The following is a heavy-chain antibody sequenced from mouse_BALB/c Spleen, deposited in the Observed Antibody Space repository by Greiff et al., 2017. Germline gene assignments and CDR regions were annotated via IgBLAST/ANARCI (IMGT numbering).Heavy chain of an antibody. V-gene: IGHV14-3*02. CDR1: GFNIKDTY. CDR3: AAITTATGY. D-gene: IGHD1-2*01. J-gene: IGHJ2*01. Sequence: VQLQQSGAELVKPGASVKLSCTASGFNIKDTYKHWVKQRPEQGLEWIGRIDPANGNTKYDPKFQGKATITADTSSNTAYLQLSSLTSEDTAVYYCAAITTATGYWGQGTTLTVSS. CDR2: IDPANGNT.